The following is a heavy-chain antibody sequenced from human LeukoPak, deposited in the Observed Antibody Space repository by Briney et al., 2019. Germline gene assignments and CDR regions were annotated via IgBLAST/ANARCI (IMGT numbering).Heavy chain of an antibody. V-gene: IGHV3-33*06. CDR3: AKDAQRGFDYSNSLEH. J-gene: IGHJ4*02. CDR2: IWSDGSNE. Sequence: PGRSLRLSCQACGCSFSHYSMHGFGQAPAKGLEWVAGIWSDGSNEYYADSLKGRFTISRDNFKKTVSLQMNSQRVEDTAVYYCAKDAQRGFDYSNSLEHWGQGTLVTVSS. CDR1: GCSFSHYS. D-gene: IGHD4-11*01.